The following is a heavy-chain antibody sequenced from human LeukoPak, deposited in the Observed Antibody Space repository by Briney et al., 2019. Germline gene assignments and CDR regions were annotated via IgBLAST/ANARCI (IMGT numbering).Heavy chain of an antibody. D-gene: IGHD5-18*01. J-gene: IGHJ3*02. CDR3: ARVKREIQLWFFAFDI. CDR2: IYYGGST. CDR1: GGSISSYY. Sequence: SETLSLTCTVSGGSISSYYWSWIRQPPGKGLEWIGYIYYGGSTNYNPSLKSRVTISVDTSKNQFSLKLSSVTAADTAVYYCARVKREIQLWFFAFDIWGQGTMVTVSS. V-gene: IGHV4-59*01.